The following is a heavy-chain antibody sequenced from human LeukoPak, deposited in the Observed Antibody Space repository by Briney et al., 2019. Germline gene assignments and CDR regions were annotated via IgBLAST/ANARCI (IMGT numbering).Heavy chain of an antibody. V-gene: IGHV3-23*01. J-gene: IGHJ5*02. CDR1: GFTFTSYA. Sequence: PTGGSLRLSCAASGFTFTSYAMTWVRHSPGKGLERVSSIDADGAATFYADSVKGRFSISRDNAKNTVGLQMHSLTAEDSAVYYCAKDQSYYNWFDPRGQGTLVTVSS. CDR3: AKDQSYYNWFDP. CDR2: IDADGAAT. D-gene: IGHD3-10*01.